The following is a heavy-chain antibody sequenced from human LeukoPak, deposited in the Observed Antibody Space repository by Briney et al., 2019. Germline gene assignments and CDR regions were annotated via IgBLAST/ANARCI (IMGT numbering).Heavy chain of an antibody. Sequence: PSETLSLTCTVSGYSISSGYYWGWIRQPPGKGLEWIGTIYYSGSTYQNPSLKSRVTISVDTSKNQFSLKLSSVTAADTAVYYCARDQGYYYDSSGEAFDIWGQGTMVTVSS. CDR3: ARDQGYYYDSSGEAFDI. CDR2: IYYSGST. V-gene: IGHV4-38-2*02. CDR1: GYSISSGYY. D-gene: IGHD3-22*01. J-gene: IGHJ3*02.